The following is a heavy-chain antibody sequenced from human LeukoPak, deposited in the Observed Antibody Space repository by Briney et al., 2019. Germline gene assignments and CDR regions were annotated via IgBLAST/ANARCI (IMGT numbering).Heavy chain of an antibody. CDR3: AKWELLVYFHL. D-gene: IGHD1-26*01. V-gene: IGHV4-59*12. Sequence: SETLSLTCAVSGGSISSYYWSWIRQPPGKGLEWIGYIYYSGSTNYNPSLKSRVTISVDTSKNQFSLKLSSVTAADTAVYYCAKWELLVYFHLWGQGTLVTVSS. CDR2: IYYSGST. J-gene: IGHJ1*01. CDR1: GGSISSYY.